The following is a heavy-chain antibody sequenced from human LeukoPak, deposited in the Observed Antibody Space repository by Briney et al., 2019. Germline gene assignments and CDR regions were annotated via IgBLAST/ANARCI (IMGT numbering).Heavy chain of an antibody. J-gene: IGHJ4*02. Sequence: GGSLRLSCATSGFNFDRYTIHWVRQAPGKGLEWVSLAGWAGGTTYYSDSVRGRFTISRDNSKNMVYLQMNSLRAEDTAVYYCANTYYAFWSGSFWGQGTLVTVSS. D-gene: IGHD3-3*01. CDR3: ANTYYAFWSGSF. CDR2: AGWAGGTT. CDR1: GFNFDRYT. V-gene: IGHV3-43*01.